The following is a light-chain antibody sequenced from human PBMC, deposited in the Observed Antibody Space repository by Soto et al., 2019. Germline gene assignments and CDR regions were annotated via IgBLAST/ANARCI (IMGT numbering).Light chain of an antibody. J-gene: IGLJ1*01. CDR1: SANIGNNY. Sequence: QSVLTQPAATSGTPGQRVTISYSGRSANIGNNYVCWYQQLPGTAPKLLIYSNNQRPSGVPDRFSGSKSGTSASLAISGLRSEDEADYYCVSWDDSLSGLVFGTGTKVTVL. V-gene: IGLV1-47*02. CDR3: VSWDDSLSGLV. CDR2: SNN.